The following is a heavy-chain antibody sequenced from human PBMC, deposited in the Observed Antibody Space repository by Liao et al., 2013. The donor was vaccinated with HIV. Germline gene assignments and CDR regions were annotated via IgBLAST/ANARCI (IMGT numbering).Heavy chain of an antibody. CDR3: VRGESDGSGTYYRGGWYYFDN. D-gene: IGHD3-10*01. J-gene: IGHJ4*02. V-gene: IGHV4-61*02. Sequence: QVQLQESGPGLVKPSQTLSLTCTVSGGYIYSGGHCWSWIRQPAGKGLELIGRVYTSGRTNYNPSLKSRVTISVDMSKNQFSLDLKSVTAADTAVYYCVRGESDGSGTYYRGGWYYFDNWGQGTLVTVSS. CDR2: VYTSGRT. CDR1: GGYIYSGGHC.